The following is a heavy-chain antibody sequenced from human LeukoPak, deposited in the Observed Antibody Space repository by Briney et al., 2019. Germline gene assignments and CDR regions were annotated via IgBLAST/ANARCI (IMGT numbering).Heavy chain of an antibody. Sequence: GGSLRLSCAASGFTFSSYAMSWGRQAPGEGLEWVSAISGSGGSTYYADPVKGRFTISRDNSKNTLYLQMNSLRAEDTGVYYCAKIQPSNWEGGYWGQGTLVTVSS. CDR1: GFTFSSYA. D-gene: IGHD7-27*01. V-gene: IGHV3-23*01. CDR2: ISGSGGST. CDR3: AKIQPSNWEGGY. J-gene: IGHJ4*02.